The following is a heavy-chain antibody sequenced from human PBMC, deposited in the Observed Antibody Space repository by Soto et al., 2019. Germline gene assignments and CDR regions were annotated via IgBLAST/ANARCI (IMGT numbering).Heavy chain of an antibody. Sequence: PGESLKISCKGSGYSFTSYWIGWVRQMPGKGLEWMGIIYPVDSDTRYSPSFQGQVTISADKSISTAYLQWSSLKASDTAMYYYARTAAAGKYYYGVDVWGQGTTVTVSS. D-gene: IGHD6-13*01. CDR1: GYSFTSYW. CDR3: ARTAAAGKYYYGVDV. J-gene: IGHJ6*02. CDR2: IYPVDSDT. V-gene: IGHV5-51*01.